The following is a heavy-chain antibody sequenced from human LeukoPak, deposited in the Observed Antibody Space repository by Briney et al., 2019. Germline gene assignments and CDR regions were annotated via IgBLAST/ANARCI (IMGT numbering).Heavy chain of an antibody. Sequence: PGGSLRLSCAASGFTFSAYSMNWVRQAPGKGLEWEAVISYDGSNKYYADSVKGRFTISRDNSKNTLYLQMNSLRAEDTAVYYCARLDTAMVRAIDYWGQGTLVTVSS. V-gene: IGHV3-30*03. D-gene: IGHD5-18*01. CDR1: GFTFSAYS. J-gene: IGHJ4*02. CDR3: ARLDTAMVRAIDY. CDR2: ISYDGSNK.